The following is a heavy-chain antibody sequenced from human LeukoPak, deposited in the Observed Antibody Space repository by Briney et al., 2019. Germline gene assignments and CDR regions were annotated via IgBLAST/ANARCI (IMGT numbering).Heavy chain of an antibody. J-gene: IGHJ4*02. CDR1: GYTFSIYY. CDR2: IDPNDGST. D-gene: IGHD2-15*01. V-gene: IGHV1-46*01. Sequence: ASVKVSCKASGYTFSIYYMRWARQAPGQGLEWVGRIDPNDGSTIYARNLQGRVTMTSDTSTSTVYMELSSLRSEDTAVYYCARGGPYHGWDYWGQGTLVTVSS. CDR3: ARGGPYHGWDY.